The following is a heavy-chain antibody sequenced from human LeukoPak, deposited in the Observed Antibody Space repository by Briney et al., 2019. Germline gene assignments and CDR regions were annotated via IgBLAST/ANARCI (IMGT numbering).Heavy chain of an antibody. Sequence: GGSLRLSCAASGFTFSSYAMRWVRQAPGKGLEWVSAIGSGSGGTTIYADSAKGRFTISRDNSKNTLYLQMSSLRDEDTAVYYCAKNYESGRGVPYGMDVWGQGTTVTVSS. CDR1: GFTFSSYA. D-gene: IGHD3-10*01. J-gene: IGHJ6*02. CDR2: IGSGSGGTT. V-gene: IGHV3-23*01. CDR3: AKNYESGRGVPYGMDV.